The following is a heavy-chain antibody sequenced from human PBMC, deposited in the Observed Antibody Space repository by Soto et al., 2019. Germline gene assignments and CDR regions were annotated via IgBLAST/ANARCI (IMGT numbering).Heavy chain of an antibody. V-gene: IGHV1-46*03. J-gene: IGHJ4*02. CDR3: PSPVLSGRYSHFDY. CDR2: INPSGGSP. D-gene: IGHD1-26*01. CDR1: GYTFTSYY. Sequence: QVQLVQSGAEVKKPGASVKVSCKASGYTFTSYYMHWVRQAPGQGLEWMGIINPSGGSPSYAQKFQGSVTMTRHTSTSTVYMELSSLRSEATAVYYCPSPVLSGRYSHFDYWGQGTLVTVSS.